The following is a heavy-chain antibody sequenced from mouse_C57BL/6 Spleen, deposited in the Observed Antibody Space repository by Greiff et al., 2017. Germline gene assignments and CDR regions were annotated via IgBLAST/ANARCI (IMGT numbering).Heavy chain of an antibody. CDR1: GYTFTSYW. CDR2: IHPNSGST. CDR3: ARGLLREPYAMDY. Sequence: QVQLQQPGAELVKPGASVQLSCKASGYTFTSYWMHWVKQRPGQGLEWIGMIHPNSGSTNYNEKFKSKATLTVDKSSSTAYMQLSSLTSEDAAVDYCARGLLREPYAMDYWGQGTAVTVSS. D-gene: IGHD1-1*01. J-gene: IGHJ4*01. V-gene: IGHV1-64*01.